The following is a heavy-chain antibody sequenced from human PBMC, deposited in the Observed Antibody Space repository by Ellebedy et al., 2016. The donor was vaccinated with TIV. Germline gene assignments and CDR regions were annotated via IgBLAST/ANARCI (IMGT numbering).Heavy chain of an antibody. CDR2: INHSGST. Sequence: SETLSLTXTVSGGSISSYYWSWIRQPPGKGLEWIGEINHSGSTNYNPSLKSRVTISVDTSKNQFSLKLSSVTAADTAVYYCARAADGSGDDYWGQGTLVTVSS. D-gene: IGHD3-10*01. CDR1: GGSISSYY. CDR3: ARAADGSGDDY. J-gene: IGHJ4*02. V-gene: IGHV4-34*01.